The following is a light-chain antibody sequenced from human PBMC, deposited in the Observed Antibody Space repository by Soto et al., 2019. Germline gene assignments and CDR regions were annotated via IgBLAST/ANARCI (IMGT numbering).Light chain of an antibody. J-gene: IGLJ2*01. CDR2: GNS. CDR1: SSNIGAGYD. Sequence: QAVVTQPPSVSGAPGQRVTISCTGSSSNIGAGYDVHWYQQLPGTAPKLLIYGNSNRTSGVPDRFSGSKSGTSASLAITGLQAEDEADYYCQSYDSSSDVVFGGGTKLTVL. CDR3: QSYDSSSDVV. V-gene: IGLV1-40*01.